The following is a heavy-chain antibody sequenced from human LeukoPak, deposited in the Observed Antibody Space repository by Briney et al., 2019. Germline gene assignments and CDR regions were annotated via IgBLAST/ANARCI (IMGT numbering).Heavy chain of an antibody. D-gene: IGHD3-22*01. CDR1: GYSFTSYW. V-gene: IGHV5-51*01. CDR2: IYPGDSDT. J-gene: IGHJ4*02. Sequence: GESLKISCKGSGYSFTSYWIGWVRQMPGKGLEWMGIIYPGDSDTRYSPSFQGQVTISADKSISTAYLQWSSLKASDTAMYYCATAYYVSSGYYVGYFDYWGQGTLVTVSS. CDR3: ATAYYVSSGYYVGYFDY.